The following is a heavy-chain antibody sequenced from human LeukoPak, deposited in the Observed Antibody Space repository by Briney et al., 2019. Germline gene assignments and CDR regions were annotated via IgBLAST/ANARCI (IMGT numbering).Heavy chain of an antibody. CDR1: GFTFSSYG. V-gene: IGHV3-30*18. J-gene: IGHJ4*02. Sequence: GRSLRLSCAASGFTFSSYGMHWVRQAPGKGLEWVAVISYDGSNKYYADSVKGRFTISRDNSKNTLYLQMNSLRAEDTAVYYCANEDYGDYFDYWGQGTLVTVSS. CDR3: ANEDYGDYFDY. CDR2: ISYDGSNK. D-gene: IGHD4-17*01.